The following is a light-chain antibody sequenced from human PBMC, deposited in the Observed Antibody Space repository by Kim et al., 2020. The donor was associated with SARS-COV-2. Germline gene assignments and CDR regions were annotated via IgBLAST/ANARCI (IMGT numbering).Light chain of an antibody. CDR3: QTWGTGIWV. Sequence: ASVKVTGTLSGRHSNYAIAWHQQQPEKGPRFLMKLNSDGSHSKGDGIPDRFSGASSGAEHYLTISSLQSEDEADYYCQTWGTGIWVFGGGTKVTVL. CDR1: GRHSNYA. CDR2: LNSDGSH. J-gene: IGLJ3*02. V-gene: IGLV4-69*01.